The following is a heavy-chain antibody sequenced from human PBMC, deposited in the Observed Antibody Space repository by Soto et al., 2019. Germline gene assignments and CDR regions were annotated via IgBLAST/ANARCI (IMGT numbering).Heavy chain of an antibody. CDR2: ISGSGGST. J-gene: IGHJ4*02. CDR1: GFTFSSYA. D-gene: IGHD3-9*01. Sequence: PGGSLRFSCAASGFTFSSYAMSWVRQAPGKGLEWVSAISGSGGSTYYADSVKGRFTISRDNSKNTLYLQMNSLRAEDTAVYYCAKEYYDILTGYYIYFDYWGQGTLVTVSS. V-gene: IGHV3-23*01. CDR3: AKEYYDILTGYYIYFDY.